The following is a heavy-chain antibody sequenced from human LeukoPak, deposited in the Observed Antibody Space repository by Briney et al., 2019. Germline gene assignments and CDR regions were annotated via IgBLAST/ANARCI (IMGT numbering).Heavy chain of an antibody. Sequence: GRSLRLSCAASRFIFRNSASHWVGQVPGKGLEWVAVISTEGRDTHDADSVKGRFPISRDNSDNTLYLQMNSLRAEDTAFYYCAKDLRAAADYYFDYWGQGTLVTVSS. CDR2: ISTEGRDT. J-gene: IGHJ4*02. CDR1: RFIFRNSA. V-gene: IGHV3-30*18. D-gene: IGHD6-13*01. CDR3: AKDLRAAADYYFDY.